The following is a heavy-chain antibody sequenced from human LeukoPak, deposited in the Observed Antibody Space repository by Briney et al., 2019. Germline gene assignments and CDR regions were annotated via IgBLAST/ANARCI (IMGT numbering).Heavy chain of an antibody. CDR1: GGSLSGYY. V-gene: IGHV4-34*01. CDR2: INHSGST. J-gene: IGHJ6*02. D-gene: IGHD4-17*01. Sequence: SETLSLTCAVYGGSLSGYYWSWIRQPPGKGLEWIGEINHSGSTNYNPSLKSRVTISVDTSKNQFSLKLSSVTAADTAVYYCARGSRLRRYYYYYGMDVWGQGTTVTVSS. CDR3: ARGSRLRRYYYYYGMDV.